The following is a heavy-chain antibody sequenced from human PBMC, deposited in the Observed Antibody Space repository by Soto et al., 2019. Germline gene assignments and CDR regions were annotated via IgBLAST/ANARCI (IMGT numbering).Heavy chain of an antibody. J-gene: IGHJ4*02. Sequence: PGGSLRLSCTASGFTFGDYAMSWFRQAPGKGLEWVGFIRSKAYGGTTEYAASVKGRFTISRDDSKSIAYLQMNSLKTEDTAVYYCTRVVAVAGPYYFDYWGQGTLVTVSS. CDR3: TRVVAVAGPYYFDY. V-gene: IGHV3-49*03. CDR2: IRSKAYGGTT. D-gene: IGHD6-19*01. CDR1: GFTFGDYA.